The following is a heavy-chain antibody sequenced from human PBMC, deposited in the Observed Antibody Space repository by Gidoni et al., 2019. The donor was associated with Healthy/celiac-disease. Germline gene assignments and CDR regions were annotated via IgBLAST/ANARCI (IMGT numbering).Heavy chain of an antibody. J-gene: IGHJ4*02. CDR1: GFPFRSYS. D-gene: IGHD3-3*01. Sequence: EVQLVESGGGLVQPGGSLRLSCAASGFPFRSYSLNWVRQAPGKGLEWVSYISSSSSTIYYADSVKGRFTISRDNAKNSLYLQMNSLRAEDTAVYYCARDYDFWSGLSGGYYFDYWGQGTLVTVSS. CDR3: ARDYDFWSGLSGGYYFDY. CDR2: ISSSSSTI. V-gene: IGHV3-48*01.